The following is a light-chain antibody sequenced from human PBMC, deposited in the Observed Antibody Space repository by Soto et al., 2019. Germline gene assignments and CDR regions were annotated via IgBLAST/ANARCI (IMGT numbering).Light chain of an antibody. CDR3: QQYNNWPWLT. V-gene: IGKV3-15*01. CDR1: QSVISY. J-gene: IGKJ4*01. Sequence: EVVMTQSLVTLSVSPGEGATLSCRASQSVISYLAWYQQKPGQAPRLLIYGASTRATDVPARFSGSGSGTEFTLTISSLQPEDFGVYYCQQYNNWPWLTFGGGTKVEI. CDR2: GAS.